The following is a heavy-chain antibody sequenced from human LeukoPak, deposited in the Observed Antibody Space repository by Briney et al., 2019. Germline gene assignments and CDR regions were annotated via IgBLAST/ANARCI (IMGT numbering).Heavy chain of an antibody. V-gene: IGHV1-69*04. D-gene: IGHD4-17*01. CDR2: IIPILGIA. CDR3: ARDYGDYYYYYYYMDV. Sequence: SVKVSCKASGGTFSSYTISWVRQAPGQGLEWMGRIIPILGIADYAQKFQGRVTITADKSTSTAYMELSSLRSEDTAVYYCARDYGDYYYYYYYMDVWGKGTTVTVSS. J-gene: IGHJ6*03. CDR1: GGTFSSYT.